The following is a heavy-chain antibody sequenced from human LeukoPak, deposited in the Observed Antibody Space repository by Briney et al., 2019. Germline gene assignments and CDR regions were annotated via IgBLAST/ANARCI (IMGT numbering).Heavy chain of an antibody. Sequence: SETLSLTCSVSGGSFSGRSYYWAWIRQPPGKGLEWIGNLYYSGSTDYNPSLKSRVTISVHTSKNQFSLNLISVTAADTAVYYCARSPPFCGGDCFVDYWGQGTQVTVSS. CDR3: ARSPPFCGGDCFVDY. V-gene: IGHV4-39*01. J-gene: IGHJ4*02. CDR2: LYYSGST. D-gene: IGHD2-21*02. CDR1: GGSFSGRSYY.